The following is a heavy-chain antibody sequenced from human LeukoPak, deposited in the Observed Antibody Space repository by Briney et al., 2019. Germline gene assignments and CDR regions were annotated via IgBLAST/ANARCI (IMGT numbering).Heavy chain of an antibody. J-gene: IGHJ2*01. D-gene: IGHD4-17*01. CDR2: INHSGST. CDR1: GGSFSGYY. V-gene: IGHV4-34*01. CDR3: ARADFGDYVLLRYFDL. Sequence: PSETLSLTCAVYGGSFSGYYWSWIRQPPGKGLEWIGEINHSGSTNYNPSLKSRVTISVDKSKNHFSLNLTSVTAADTAMYYCARADFGDYVLLRYFDLWGRGTLVTVSS.